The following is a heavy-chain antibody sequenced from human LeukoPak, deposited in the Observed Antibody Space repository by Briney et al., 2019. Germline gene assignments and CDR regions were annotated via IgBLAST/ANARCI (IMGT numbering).Heavy chain of an antibody. Sequence: GGSLRLSCAASGFTFSSYSMNWVRQAPGKGLEWVSSISSSSSYIYYADSVKGRFTISRDNAKNSLYLQMNSLRAEDTAVYYCARVPGAVGYYFDYWGQGTLVTVSS. D-gene: IGHD1-26*01. CDR3: ARVPGAVGYYFDY. J-gene: IGHJ4*02. CDR1: GFTFSSYS. V-gene: IGHV3-21*01. CDR2: ISSSSSYI.